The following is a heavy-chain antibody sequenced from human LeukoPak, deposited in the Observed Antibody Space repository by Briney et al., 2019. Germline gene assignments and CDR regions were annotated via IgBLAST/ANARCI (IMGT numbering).Heavy chain of an antibody. D-gene: IGHD2-8*01. CDR3: ARDVYYNWFDP. CDR1: GFTFSSYG. J-gene: IGHJ5*02. V-gene: IGHV3-23*01. Sequence: GGSLRLSCAASGFTFSSYGMSWVRQAPGKGLEWVSGISSTGTPYYADSVKGRFTISRDNSKNTLYLQMNSLRAEDTAVYYCARDVYYNWFDPWGQGTLVTVSS. CDR2: ISSTGTP.